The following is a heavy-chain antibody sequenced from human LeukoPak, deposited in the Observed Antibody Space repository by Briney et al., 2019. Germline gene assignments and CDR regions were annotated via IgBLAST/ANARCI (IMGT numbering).Heavy chain of an antibody. CDR3: ARHGNNCSGGSCYPYYFDY. CDR1: GGSISSSSYY. J-gene: IGHJ4*02. D-gene: IGHD2-15*01. Sequence: SETLSLTCTVSGGSISSSSYYWGWIRQPPGKGLKWIGSIYYSGSTYYNPSLKSRVTISVDTSKNQFSLKLSSVTAADTAVYYRARHGNNCSGGSCYPYYFDYWGQGTLVTVSS. CDR2: IYYSGST. V-gene: IGHV4-39*01.